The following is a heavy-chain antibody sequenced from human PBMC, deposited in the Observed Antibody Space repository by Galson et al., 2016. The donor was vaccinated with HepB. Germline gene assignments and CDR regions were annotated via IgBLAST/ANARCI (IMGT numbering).Heavy chain of an antibody. CDR1: GFTFSNYA. D-gene: IGHD2-2*01. J-gene: IGHJ6*02. Sequence: SLRLSCAASGFTFSNYAMHWVRQAPGKGLEYVSAISNNGGSTYYAKSVKGRFTTSRDSSKNTLYLQMSSLRAEDTAVYFCVKGYCSTTSCPFAIGMDVWGQGTTVTVSS. CDR2: ISNNGGST. CDR3: VKGYCSTTSCPFAIGMDV. V-gene: IGHV3-64D*06.